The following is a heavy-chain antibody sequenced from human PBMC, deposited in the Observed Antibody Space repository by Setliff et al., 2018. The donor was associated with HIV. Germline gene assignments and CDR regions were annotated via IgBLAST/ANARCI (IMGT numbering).Heavy chain of an antibody. V-gene: IGHV4-39*01. D-gene: IGHD3-10*02. CDR2: VYYSGSA. Sequence: PSETLSLTCTVSGGSLSSNLYYWGWIRQPPGKGLEWIANVYYSGSAYYNPSLKSRLSISVDMSKNQFSLRLSSVTAADTAIYYCARPTSGSNSPYVDWGRGTLVTVSS. CDR3: ARPTSGSNSPYVD. J-gene: IGHJ4*01. CDR1: GGSLSSNLYY.